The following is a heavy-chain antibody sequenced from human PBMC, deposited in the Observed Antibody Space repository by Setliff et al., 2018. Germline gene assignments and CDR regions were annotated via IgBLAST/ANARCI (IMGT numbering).Heavy chain of an antibody. J-gene: IGHJ4*02. Sequence: ASVKVSCKASGSPFTSYGISWVRQAPGQGLEWMGWISAYNGNTNYAQKLQGRVTMTTDTSTNTAYMEVRSLGSDDTAMYYCARAVGYCSGGSCYKGDDYWGQGTLVTVSS. CDR2: ISAYNGNT. CDR1: GSPFTSYG. CDR3: ARAVGYCSGGSCYKGDDY. D-gene: IGHD2-15*01. V-gene: IGHV1-18*01.